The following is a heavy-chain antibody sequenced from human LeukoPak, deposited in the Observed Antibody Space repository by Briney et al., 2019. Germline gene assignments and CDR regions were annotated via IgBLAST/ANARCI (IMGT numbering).Heavy chain of an antibody. D-gene: IGHD6-13*01. V-gene: IGHV1-69*04. J-gene: IGHJ6*02. CDR2: IIPILGIA. CDR1: GGTFSSYA. Sequence: ASVKVSCKASGGTFSSYAISWVRQAPGQGLEWMGRIIPILGIANYAQKFQGRVTITADKSTSTAYMELSSLRSEDTAVYYCARAGYSSSWPSYYGMDVWGQGTTVTVSS. CDR3: ARAGYSSSWPSYYGMDV.